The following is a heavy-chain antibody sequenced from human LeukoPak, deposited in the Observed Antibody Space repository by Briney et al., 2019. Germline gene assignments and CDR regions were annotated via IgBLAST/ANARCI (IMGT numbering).Heavy chain of an antibody. CDR2: ISPDGSTT. CDR3: TRDFDFSSAI. J-gene: IGHJ4*02. V-gene: IGHV3-74*01. D-gene: IGHD3-3*01. CDR1: GFTFSSYW. Sequence: GGSLRLSRAASGFTFSSYWMHWVRQAPGKGLVWVSRISPDGSTTGHADSVKGRFTTSRDNAKNTLFLQMNSLRAEDTAVYYCTRDFDFSSAIWGQGTLVTVSS.